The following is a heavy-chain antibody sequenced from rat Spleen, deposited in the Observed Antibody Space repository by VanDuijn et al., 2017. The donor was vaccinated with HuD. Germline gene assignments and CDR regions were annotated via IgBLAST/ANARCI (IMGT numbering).Heavy chain of an antibody. V-gene: IGHV5-22*01. J-gene: IGHJ3*01. Sequence: EVQLVESDGGLVQPERALRLSCAASGFIFSDFSMAWVRQAPKEGLEWVASISFGGGSTYYGDSVRDRFTISRDNAKNTLYLQLSSLRSEDTALYYCASGYHYSGDWFAYWGQGTLDTVSS. CDR1: GFIFSDFS. CDR3: ASGYHYSGDWFAY. CDR2: ISFGGGST. D-gene: IGHD1-1*01.